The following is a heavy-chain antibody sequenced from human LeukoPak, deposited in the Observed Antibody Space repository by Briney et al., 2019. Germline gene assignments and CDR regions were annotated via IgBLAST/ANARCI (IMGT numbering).Heavy chain of an antibody. CDR3: ARRVGYCSSTSCYLDY. V-gene: IGHV5-51*01. CDR2: IYPGDSDT. Sequence: GESLKISCKGSGYSFTSYWIGWVRQMPGKGLEWMGIIYPGDSDTRYSPSFQGQVTISADKSISTAYLQWSSLKASDTAMYYCARRVGYCSSTSCYLDYWGQGTLVTVSS. CDR1: GYSFTSYW. D-gene: IGHD2-2*01. J-gene: IGHJ4*02.